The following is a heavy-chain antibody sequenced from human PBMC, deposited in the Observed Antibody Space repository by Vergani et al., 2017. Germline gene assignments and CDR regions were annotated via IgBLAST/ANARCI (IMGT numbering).Heavy chain of an antibody. J-gene: IGHJ2*01. CDR1: GYTFITYY. V-gene: IGHV1-46*01. Sequence: QVQLVQSGAEVKKPGASVKLSCKASGYTFITYYIHWVRQAPGQGLEWMGIINPSGGSTSYAQKFQGRVTMTRDTSTSTVYMEMTSLRSEDTAVYYGASPNDGRWTPYWYFDLWGRGTLVTVSS. CDR2: INPSGGST. CDR3: ASPNDGRWTPYWYFDL. D-gene: IGHD1-1*01.